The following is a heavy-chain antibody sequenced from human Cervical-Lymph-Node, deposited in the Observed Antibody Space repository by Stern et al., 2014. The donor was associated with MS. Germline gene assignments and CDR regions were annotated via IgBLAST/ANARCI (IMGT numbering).Heavy chain of an antibody. J-gene: IGHJ5*02. CDR1: GFTFSNYW. Sequence: EVQLVESGGGLVQPGGSLRLACTASGFTFSNYWIHWVRQAPGKGLVWVSRTNHNGTYTHYADSVKGRFTVSRDNAKNTLFLQMTSLRVEDTAVYYCVRDAVQMTPWGQGTLVTVSS. V-gene: IGHV3-74*01. D-gene: IGHD6-19*01. CDR2: TNHNGTYT. CDR3: VRDAVQMTP.